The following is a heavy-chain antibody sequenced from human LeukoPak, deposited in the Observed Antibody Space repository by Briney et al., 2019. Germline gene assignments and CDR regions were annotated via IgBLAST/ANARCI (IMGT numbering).Heavy chain of an antibody. CDR2: IKQDGSEK. J-gene: IGHJ3*02. Sequence: GGSLRLSCAASGFTFSSYAMSWVRQAPGKGLEWVANIKQDGSEKYYVDSVKGRFTISRDNAKNSLYLQMNSLRAEDTAVYYCARDKEQQLVFDAFDIWGQGTMVTVSS. D-gene: IGHD6-13*01. CDR3: ARDKEQQLVFDAFDI. V-gene: IGHV3-7*01. CDR1: GFTFSSYA.